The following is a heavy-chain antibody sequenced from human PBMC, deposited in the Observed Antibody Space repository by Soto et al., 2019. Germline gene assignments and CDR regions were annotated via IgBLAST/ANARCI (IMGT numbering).Heavy chain of an antibody. D-gene: IGHD3-22*01. CDR1: GGSISSYY. CDR3: ARGLRRYYDSSGYFDY. J-gene: IGHJ4*02. CDR2: IYYSGST. Sequence: SSETLSLTCTVSGGSISSYYRSWIRQPPGKGLEWIGYIYYSGSTNYNPSLKSRVTISVDMPKNQFSLKLSSVTAADTAVYYCARGLRRYYDSSGYFDYWGQGTLVTVSS. V-gene: IGHV4-59*01.